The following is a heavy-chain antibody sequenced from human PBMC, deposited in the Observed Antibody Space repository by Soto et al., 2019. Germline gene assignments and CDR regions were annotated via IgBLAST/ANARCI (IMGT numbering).Heavy chain of an antibody. V-gene: IGHV3-30*18. CDR2: ISYDGSNK. CDR3: AKDWSGSYPHYFDY. D-gene: IGHD1-26*01. CDR1: GFTFSSYG. J-gene: IGHJ4*02. Sequence: GGSLRLSCAASGFTFSSYGMHWVRQAPGKGLEWVAVISYDGSNKYYADSVKGRFTISRDDSKNTLYLQMNSLRAEDTFVYYCAKDWSGSYPHYFDYWGQGTLVTVSS.